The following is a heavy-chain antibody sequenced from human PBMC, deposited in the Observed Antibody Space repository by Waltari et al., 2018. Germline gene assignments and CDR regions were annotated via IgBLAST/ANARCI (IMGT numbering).Heavy chain of an antibody. CDR1: GGTFSSHV. CDR3: AKEGVYQWRVVVISMLDH. CDR2: INPVYGTT. V-gene: IGHV1-69*08. Sequence: QVQLVQSGAEVKKPGSSVKVSCKASGGTFSSHVISWVRQVPGQGLEWMGRINPVYGTTDYAQKFQGRVTLTADKSTNTAYMELSSLKSEDTGIYYCAKEGVYQWRVVVISMLDHWGQGTLVTVSS. D-gene: IGHD3-22*01. J-gene: IGHJ4*02.